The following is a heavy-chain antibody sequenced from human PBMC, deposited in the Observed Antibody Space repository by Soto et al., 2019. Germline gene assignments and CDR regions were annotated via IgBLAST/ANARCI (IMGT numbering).Heavy chain of an antibody. CDR1: GFTFSSYA. CDR3: ARDISNPCISTSCYHYYYYGMDV. J-gene: IGHJ6*02. D-gene: IGHD2-2*01. Sequence: GGSLRLSCAASGFTFSSYAMHWVRQAPGKGLEWLAVISYDGSNKYYADSVKGRFTISRDNSKNTLYLQMNSLRAEDTAVYYCARDISNPCISTSCYHYYYYGMDVWGQGTTVTVSS. V-gene: IGHV3-30-3*01. CDR2: ISYDGSNK.